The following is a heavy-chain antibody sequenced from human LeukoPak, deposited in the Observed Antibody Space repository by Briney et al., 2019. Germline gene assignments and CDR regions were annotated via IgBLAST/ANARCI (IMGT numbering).Heavy chain of an antibody. CDR2: ISAYNGNT. D-gene: IGHD2-8*01. J-gene: IGHJ4*02. Sequence: ASVNVSCKASGYTFTSYGISWVRQAPGQGLEWMGWISAYNGNTNYAQKLQGRVTMTTDTSTSTAYMELRSLRSDDTAVYYCARDWRKGYCTNGVCPGTTPPRFDYWGQGTLVTVSS. V-gene: IGHV1-18*01. CDR1: GYTFTSYG. CDR3: ARDWRKGYCTNGVCPGTTPPRFDY.